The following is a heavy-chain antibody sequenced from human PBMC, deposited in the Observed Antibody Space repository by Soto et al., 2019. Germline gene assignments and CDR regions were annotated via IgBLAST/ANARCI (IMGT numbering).Heavy chain of an antibody. Sequence: PSETLSLTCTVSGGSISSYYWAWLRRPPGKGLEWIGYIHNGGSTYYRPSLESRMHMSLDATRNHYSLRLTSVTAADTAVYFCARAPVGLDTISYFDYWGQGKLVTVSS. CDR1: GGSISSYY. D-gene: IGHD3-3*01. CDR2: IHNGGST. V-gene: IGHV4-59*04. J-gene: IGHJ4*02. CDR3: ARAPVGLDTISYFDY.